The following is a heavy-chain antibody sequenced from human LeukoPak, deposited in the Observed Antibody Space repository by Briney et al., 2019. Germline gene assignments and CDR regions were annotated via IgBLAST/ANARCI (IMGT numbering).Heavy chain of an antibody. J-gene: IGHJ4*02. CDR1: GYTFTSYG. D-gene: IGHD3-16*02. CDR3: ARESHYDYVWGSYRTYYFDY. CDR2: ISAYNGNT. V-gene: IGHV1-18*01. Sequence: ASVKASCKASGYTFTSYGISWVRQAPGQGLEWMGWISAYNGNTNYAQKLQGRVTMTTDTSTSTAYMEPRSLRSDDTAVYYCARESHYDYVWGSYRTYYFDYWGQGTLVTVSS.